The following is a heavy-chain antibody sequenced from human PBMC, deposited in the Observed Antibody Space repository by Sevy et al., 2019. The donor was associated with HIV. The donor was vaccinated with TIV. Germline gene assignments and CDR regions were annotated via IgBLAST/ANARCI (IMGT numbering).Heavy chain of an antibody. J-gene: IGHJ5*02. Sequence: ASVKVSCKASGYTFTSYDINWVRQATGQGLEWMGWMNPNSGNTGYAQKFQGRVTMTRDTSISTAYMELSSLRYEDTAVYYCARGVGYCSSTSCYSGGSKSRYNWFDPWGQGTLVTVSS. CDR1: GYTFTSYD. CDR2: MNPNSGNT. D-gene: IGHD2-2*03. V-gene: IGHV1-8*01. CDR3: ARGVGYCSSTSCYSGGSKSRYNWFDP.